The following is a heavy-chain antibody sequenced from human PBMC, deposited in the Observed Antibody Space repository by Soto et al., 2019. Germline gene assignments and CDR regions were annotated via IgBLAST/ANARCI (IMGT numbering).Heavy chain of an antibody. V-gene: IGHV3-30*02. Sequence: VVSLILACLLSVFIFINNFIEWVRQTPVKWLEWVAFMSYDGSYTFYADSVKGRFTISRDNSKKTLFMHMSNLRAEDTAMYYCTIVRVEDSDIDHWGQRTMGTVSS. J-gene: IGHJ4*02. CDR3: TIVRVEDSDIDH. CDR1: VFIFINNF. D-gene: IGHD5-12*01. CDR2: MSYDGSYT.